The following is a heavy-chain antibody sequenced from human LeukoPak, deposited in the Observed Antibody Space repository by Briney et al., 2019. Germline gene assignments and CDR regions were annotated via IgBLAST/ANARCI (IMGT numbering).Heavy chain of an antibody. CDR1: GFTFSSYS. CDR2: ISSSSTI. V-gene: IGHV3-48*01. D-gene: IGHD3-22*01. J-gene: IGHJ3*02. CDR3: ARDHYYDSSGYYYSRGAFDI. Sequence: GGSLRLSCAASGFTFSSYSMNWVRQAPGKGLEWVSYISSSSTIYYADSVKGRFTISRDNAKNSLYLQMNSLRAEDTAVYYCARDHYYDSSGYYYSRGAFDIWGQGTMVTVSS.